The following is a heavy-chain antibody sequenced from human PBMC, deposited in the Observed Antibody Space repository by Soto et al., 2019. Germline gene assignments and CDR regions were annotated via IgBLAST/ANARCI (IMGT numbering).Heavy chain of an antibody. CDR3: TTDAPGNYYDSRFDY. J-gene: IGHJ4*02. D-gene: IGHD3-22*01. V-gene: IGHV3-15*01. CDR2: IKSKTDGGTT. Sequence: EVQLVESGGGMVQPGGSLRLSCAASGFIFSNVWMSWVRQAPGKGLEWVGRIKSKTDGGTTDYAAPVKGRFTISRDDSKNTLYLQMNSLKTEDTAVYYCTTDAPGNYYDSRFDYWGQGTLVTVSS. CDR1: GFIFSNVW.